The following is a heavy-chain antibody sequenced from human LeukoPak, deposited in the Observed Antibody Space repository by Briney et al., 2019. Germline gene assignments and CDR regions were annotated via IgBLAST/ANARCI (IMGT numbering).Heavy chain of an antibody. CDR1: GYTFTSYA. Sequence: ASVKVSCKASGYTFTSYAMHWVRQAPGQRLEWMGWINAGNANTKYSQEFQGRVTITRNTSISTAYMELSSLRSEDTAVYYCARGAIVGPSGWFDPWGQGTLVTVSS. CDR2: INAGNANT. J-gene: IGHJ5*02. D-gene: IGHD1-26*01. CDR3: ARGAIVGPSGWFDP. V-gene: IGHV1-3*03.